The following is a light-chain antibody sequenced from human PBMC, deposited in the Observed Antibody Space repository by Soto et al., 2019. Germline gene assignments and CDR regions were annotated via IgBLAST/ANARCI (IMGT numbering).Light chain of an antibody. V-gene: IGKV3D-20*02. J-gene: IGKJ1*01. CDR1: QSLTNSY. Sequence: DILLTQSRDTLWLSPGNRSTHSWMASQSLTNSYIAWYQVKPGQAHRILIYDKYSRATGIKDRFSGSGSGTDFTLTIRSMQSEDFAVYYCPQRSDWPRTFGTGHKVDLK. CDR2: DKY. CDR3: PQRSDWPRT.